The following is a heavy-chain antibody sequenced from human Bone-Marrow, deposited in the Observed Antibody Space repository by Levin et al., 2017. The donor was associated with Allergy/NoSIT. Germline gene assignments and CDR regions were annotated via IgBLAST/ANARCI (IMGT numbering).Heavy chain of an antibody. CDR2: IIPVFGTP. D-gene: IGHD2/OR15-2a*01. J-gene: IGHJ6*02. Sequence: SVKVSCKASGGSVVSNTITWVRQAPGQGLEWMAGIIPVFGTPDYAQKFQGRVTITADKSTNAAYMELTSLRSDDTAVYYCVRGSMASSYYNLDVWGQGTTVTVSS. CDR1: GGSVVSNT. CDR3: VRGSMASSYYNLDV. V-gene: IGHV1-69*06.